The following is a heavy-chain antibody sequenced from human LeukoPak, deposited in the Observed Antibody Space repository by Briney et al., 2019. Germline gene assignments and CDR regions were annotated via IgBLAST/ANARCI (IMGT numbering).Heavy chain of an antibody. D-gene: IGHD2-2*01. Sequence: GGSLRLSCATSGFTFSSYSMNWVRQAPGKGLEWVSSISSSSSYIYYADSVKGRFTISRDNAKNSLYLQMNSLRAEDTAVYYCARDLANQLDDYWGQGTLVTVSS. J-gene: IGHJ4*02. CDR1: GFTFSSYS. CDR3: ARDLANQLDDY. CDR2: ISSSSSYI. V-gene: IGHV3-21*01.